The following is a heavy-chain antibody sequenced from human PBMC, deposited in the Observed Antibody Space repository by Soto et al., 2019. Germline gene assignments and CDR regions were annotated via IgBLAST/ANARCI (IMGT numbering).Heavy chain of an antibody. J-gene: IGHJ4*02. CDR1: GGTFSSYT. D-gene: IGHD3-22*01. V-gene: IGHV1-69*02. Sequence: ASVKVSCKASGGTFSSYTISWVRQAPGQGLEWMGRIIPILGIANYAQKFQGRVTITADKSTSTAYMELSSLRSEDTAVYYCARGGGYYDSSGYNFDYWGQGTLVTVSS. CDR3: ARGGGYYDSSGYNFDY. CDR2: IIPILGIA.